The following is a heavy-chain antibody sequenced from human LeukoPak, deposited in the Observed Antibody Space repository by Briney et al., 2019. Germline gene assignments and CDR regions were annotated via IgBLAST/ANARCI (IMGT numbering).Heavy chain of an antibody. CDR3: ARDRSVGVLPAPPFDF. D-gene: IGHD6-6*01. CDR2: INHSGST. CDR1: GGSFSGYY. V-gene: IGHV4-34*01. J-gene: IGHJ4*02. Sequence: PSETLSLTCAVYGGSFSGYYWSWIRQPPGKGLEWIGEINHSGSTNYNPSLKSRPTISADTSKNQFSLTLTSVTAADTAVYYCARDRSVGVLPAPPFDFWGQGTLVTVSS.